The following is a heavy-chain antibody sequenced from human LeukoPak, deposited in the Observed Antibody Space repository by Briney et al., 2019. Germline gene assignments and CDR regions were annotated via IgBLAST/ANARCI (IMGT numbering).Heavy chain of an antibody. CDR2: IKSKTDGGTT. J-gene: IGHJ4*02. Sequence: PGGSLRLSCAASGFTFSNAWMSWVRQAPGKGLEWVGRIKSKTDGGTTDYAAPVKGRFTISRGDSKNTLYLQMNSLKTEDTAVYYCATASYYYGSGPIDYWGQGTPVTVSS. D-gene: IGHD3-10*01. CDR1: GFTFSNAW. V-gene: IGHV3-15*01. CDR3: ATASYYYGSGPIDY.